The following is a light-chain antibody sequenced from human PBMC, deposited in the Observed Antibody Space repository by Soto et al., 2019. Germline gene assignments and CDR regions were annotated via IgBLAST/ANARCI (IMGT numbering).Light chain of an antibody. V-gene: IGKV3-20*01. J-gene: IGKJ2*01. Sequence: EIVLTQSPGTLCLSPGERGTLSCRASQSVSRDNLAWYQQKPGQAPRLLIYGASNRAPGIPDRFSGSGSGTDFTLTISRLEPEDFAVYYWQQYDREPYIFGSGSKVEIK. CDR2: GAS. CDR3: QQYDREPYI. CDR1: QSVSRDN.